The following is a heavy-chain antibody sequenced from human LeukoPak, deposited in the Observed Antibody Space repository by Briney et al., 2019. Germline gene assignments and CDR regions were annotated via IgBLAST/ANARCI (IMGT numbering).Heavy chain of an antibody. D-gene: IGHD3-22*01. V-gene: IGHV1-3*01. CDR3: ARDTYYYDSSGYLYYYYGMDV. J-gene: IGHJ6*02. Sequence: ASVKVSCKASGYTFTSYAMHWVRQAPGQRLEWMGWNNAGNGNTKYSQKFQGRVTITRDTSASTAYMELSSLRSEDTAVYYCARDTYYYDSSGYLYYYYGMDVWGQGTTVTVSS. CDR2: NNAGNGNT. CDR1: GYTFTSYA.